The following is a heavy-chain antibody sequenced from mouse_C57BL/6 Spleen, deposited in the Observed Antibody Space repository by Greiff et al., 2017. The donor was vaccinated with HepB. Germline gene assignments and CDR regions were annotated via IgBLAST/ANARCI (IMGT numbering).Heavy chain of an antibody. CDR1: GYAFSSSW. CDR2: IYPGDGDT. J-gene: IGHJ3*01. D-gene: IGHD2-3*01. Sequence: LVESGPELVKPGASVKISCKASGYAFSSSWMNWVKQRPGKGLEWIGRIYPGDGDTNYNGKFKGKATLTADKSSSTAYMQLSSLTSEDSAVYFCARSDDGYYPFAYWGQGTLVTVSA. CDR3: ARSDDGYYPFAY. V-gene: IGHV1-82*01.